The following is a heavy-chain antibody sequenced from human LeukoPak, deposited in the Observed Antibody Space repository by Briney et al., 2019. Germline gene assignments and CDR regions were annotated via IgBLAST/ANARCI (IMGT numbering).Heavy chain of an antibody. Sequence: GGSLRLSCAASEFAFSTYNMNWVRQAPGKGLEWVSYISTGSSTTYYADSVKGRFTISRDNVENSLYLQMNSLRDEDTAVYYCARETPGAGHFDYWGQGSLVTVSS. CDR1: EFAFSTYN. CDR2: ISTGSSTT. V-gene: IGHV3-48*02. D-gene: IGHD7-27*01. CDR3: ARETPGAGHFDY. J-gene: IGHJ4*02.